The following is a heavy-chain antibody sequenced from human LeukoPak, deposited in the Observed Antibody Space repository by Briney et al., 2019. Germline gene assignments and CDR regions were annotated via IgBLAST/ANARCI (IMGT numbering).Heavy chain of an antibody. CDR3: ARVDGSGNNWFDP. J-gene: IGHJ5*02. CDR1: GFTFNLYW. D-gene: IGHD3-10*01. CDR2: ISSSSSTI. V-gene: IGHV3-48*04. Sequence: PGGSLRLSCVASGFTFNLYWMSWVRQAPGKGLEWVSYISSSSSTIYYADSVKGRFTISRDNAKNSLYPQMNSLRAEDTAVYYCARVDGSGNNWFDPWGQGTLVTVSS.